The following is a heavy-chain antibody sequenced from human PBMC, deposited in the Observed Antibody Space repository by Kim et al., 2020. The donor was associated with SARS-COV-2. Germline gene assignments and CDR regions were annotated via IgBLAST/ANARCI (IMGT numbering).Heavy chain of an antibody. CDR2: ISHTGST. V-gene: IGHV4-59*13. CDR3: ARTRGSAAPDSFDI. CDR1: DGSIKTYY. D-gene: IGHD6-13*01. Sequence: SETLSLTCSVSDGSIKTYYWSWLRQSPGKGLEWIGYISHTGSTKYNPSFKSRVTISVDTSKGQFSLKVTSVTVADTAVYFCARTRGSAAPDSFDIWGRGTMVAVSA. J-gene: IGHJ3*02.